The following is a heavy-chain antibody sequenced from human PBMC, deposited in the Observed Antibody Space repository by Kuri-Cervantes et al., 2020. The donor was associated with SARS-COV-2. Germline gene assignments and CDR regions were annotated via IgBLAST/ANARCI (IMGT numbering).Heavy chain of an antibody. D-gene: IGHD6-19*01. CDR2: IKQDGSEK. CDR3: AKGHNSGWHKPPIDY. Sequence: GGSLRLSCAASGFTFSSYWMSWVRQAPGKGLEWVANIKQDGSEKYYVDSVKGRFTISRDNSKNTLYLQMDSLRAEDTAVYYCAKGHNSGWHKPPIDYWGQGALVTVSS. J-gene: IGHJ4*02. CDR1: GFTFSSYW. V-gene: IGHV3-7*03.